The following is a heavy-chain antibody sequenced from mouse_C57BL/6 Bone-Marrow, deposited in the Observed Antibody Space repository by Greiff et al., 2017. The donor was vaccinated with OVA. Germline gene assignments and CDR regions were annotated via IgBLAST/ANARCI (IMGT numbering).Heavy chain of an antibody. CDR2: ISSGSSTI. CDR1: GFTFSDYG. J-gene: IGHJ2*01. D-gene: IGHD2-3*01. Sequence: EVQLVESGGGLVKPGGSLKLSCAASGFTFSDYGMHWVRQAPEKGLEWVAYISSGSSTIYYADTVKGRFTISRDNAKNTLFLQMTSLRSEDTAMYYCARERGYYYFDYWGQGTTLTVSS. V-gene: IGHV5-17*01. CDR3: ARERGYYYFDY.